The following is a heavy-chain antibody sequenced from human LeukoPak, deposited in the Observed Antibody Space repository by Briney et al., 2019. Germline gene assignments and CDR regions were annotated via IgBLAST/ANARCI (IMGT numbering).Heavy chain of an antibody. CDR2: ISGSGGST. V-gene: IGHV3-23*01. CDR1: GFTFSSYA. CDR3: ARVGDVAVDY. D-gene: IGHD4-17*01. J-gene: IGHJ4*02. Sequence: GGSLRLSCAASGFTFSSYAMSWVRQAPGKGLEWVSAISGSGGSTYDADSVKGRFTISRDNSKNTLYLQMNSLRAEDTAVYYYARVGDVAVDYWGQGTLVTVSS.